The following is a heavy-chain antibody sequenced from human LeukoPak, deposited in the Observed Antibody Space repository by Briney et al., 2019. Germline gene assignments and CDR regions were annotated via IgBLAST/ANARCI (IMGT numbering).Heavy chain of an antibody. CDR1: GDSMSSDNYY. CDR2: IYISGTT. CDR3: ARLSGWRGGPYY. D-gene: IGHD3-3*01. V-gene: IGHV4-61*02. Sequence: SETLSLTCTVSGDSMSSDNYYWSWIRQPAGKGLEWIGRIYISGTTTYNSSLKSRLTISLDTSKNQFSLRLSSVTAADTAVYYCARLSGWRGGPYYWGQGTLVTVSS. J-gene: IGHJ4*02.